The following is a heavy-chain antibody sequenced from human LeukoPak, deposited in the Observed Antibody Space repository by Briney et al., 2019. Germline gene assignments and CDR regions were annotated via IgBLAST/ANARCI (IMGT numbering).Heavy chain of an antibody. J-gene: IGHJ4*02. CDR3: AGFDSGGSGYYNY. CDR2: ISSSGGTM. CDR1: GFTFSDSY. D-gene: IGHD3-22*01. Sequence: GGSLRLSCAASGFTFSDSYMNWIRHAPGKGLEWVSYISSSGGTMYYADSVKGRFTISRDNARNSLSLQMNSLRVEDTAVYYCAGFDSGGSGYYNYWGQGTVVTVSS. V-gene: IGHV3-11*01.